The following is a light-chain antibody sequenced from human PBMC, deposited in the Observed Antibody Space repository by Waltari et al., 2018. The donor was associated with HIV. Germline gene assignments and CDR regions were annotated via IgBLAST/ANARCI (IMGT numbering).Light chain of an antibody. CDR2: DVT. V-gene: IGLV2-11*01. CDR3: SSYAGSYTWL. J-gene: IGLJ3*02. Sequence: QSALTQPRSVSGSPGQSVTISCTGTRNDVGGYQYVSWYQKHPGKAPKHIIFDVTQRPSGVPDRFSGSKSGNTASLTISGLQAADEADFYCSSYAGSYTWLFGGGTKVTVL. CDR1: RNDVGGYQY.